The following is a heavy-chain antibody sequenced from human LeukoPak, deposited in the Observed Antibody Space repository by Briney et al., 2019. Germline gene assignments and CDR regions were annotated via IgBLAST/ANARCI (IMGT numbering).Heavy chain of an antibody. CDR1: GFTLSSAW. V-gene: IGHV3-74*01. CDR3: ARDWQYSISQ. J-gene: IGHJ4*02. CDR2: INSDGSST. D-gene: IGHD6-6*01. Sequence: GGSLRLSCAASGFTLSSAWIHWVSQAPGKGLVWGSHINSDGSSTNYADSVKGRFTISRDNAKNTLYLQMNSLRAEDTAVYYCARDWQYSISQWGQATLVTVSS.